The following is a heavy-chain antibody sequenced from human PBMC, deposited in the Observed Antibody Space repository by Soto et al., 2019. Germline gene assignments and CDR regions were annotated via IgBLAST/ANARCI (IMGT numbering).Heavy chain of an antibody. J-gene: IGHJ6*02. CDR2: IIPIFGTA. CDR3: ARDLSESIAEQPYGMDV. Sequence: EASVKVSCKASGGTFSSYAISWVRQAPGQGLEWMGGIIPIFGTANYAQKFQGRVTITADESTSTAYMELSSLRSEDTAVYYCARDLSESIAEQPYGMDVWGQGTTVTVSS. V-gene: IGHV1-69*13. D-gene: IGHD6-6*01. CDR1: GGTFSSYA.